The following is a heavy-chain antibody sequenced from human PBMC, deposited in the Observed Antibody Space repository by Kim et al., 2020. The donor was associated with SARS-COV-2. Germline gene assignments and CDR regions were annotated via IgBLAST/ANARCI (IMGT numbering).Heavy chain of an antibody. Sequence: KGRFTISRDNAKNSLYLQMNSLRDEDTAVYYCARDGGDILTGYASIFFDYWGQGTLVTVSS. CDR3: ARDGGDILTGYASIFFDY. V-gene: IGHV3-48*02. J-gene: IGHJ4*02. D-gene: IGHD3-9*01.